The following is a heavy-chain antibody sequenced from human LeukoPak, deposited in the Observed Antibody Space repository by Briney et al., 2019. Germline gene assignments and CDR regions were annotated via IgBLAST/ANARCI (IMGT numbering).Heavy chain of an antibody. CDR1: GFPFTSYG. D-gene: IGHD4-17*01. CDR2: TSNDGNTN. V-gene: IGHV3-30*19. Sequence: GGSLRLSCAASGFPFTSYGMHWVRQAPGKALEWVAATSNDGNTNHYPDSVKGRFTLSRDNSKNTLYLQMNSLRDEDTALYYCARDIGGLDGDGLDNWGQGTLVTVSS. J-gene: IGHJ4*02. CDR3: ARDIGGLDGDGLDN.